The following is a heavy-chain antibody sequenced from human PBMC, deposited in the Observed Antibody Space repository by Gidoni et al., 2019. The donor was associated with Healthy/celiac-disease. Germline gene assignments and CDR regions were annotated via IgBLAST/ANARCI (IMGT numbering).Heavy chain of an antibody. J-gene: IGHJ5*02. V-gene: IGHV3-9*01. Sequence: EVQLVESGGGLVQPGRSLRLSCAASGFTFADYAMHWVRQAPGKGLEWVSGISWNSGSIGYADSVKGRFTISRDNAKNSLYLQMNSLRAEDTALYYCAKDKSAYCTGGLDPWGQGTLVTVSS. D-gene: IGHD2-8*02. CDR1: GFTFADYA. CDR2: ISWNSGSI. CDR3: AKDKSAYCTGGLDP.